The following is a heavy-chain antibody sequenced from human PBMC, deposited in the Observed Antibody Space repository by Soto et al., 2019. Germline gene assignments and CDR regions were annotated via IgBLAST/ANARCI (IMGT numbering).Heavy chain of an antibody. CDR2: IIPIFGTA. J-gene: IGHJ4*02. CDR1: GGTFSSYA. Sequence: SVKVSCKASGGTFSSYAISWVRQAPGQGLEWMGGIIPIFGTANYAQKFQGRVTITADESTSTAYMQLSSLRAEDTAVYYCARDLNDSGDSHLDNWGQGTLVTVSS. V-gene: IGHV1-69*13. CDR3: ARDLNDSGDSHLDN. D-gene: IGHD4-17*01.